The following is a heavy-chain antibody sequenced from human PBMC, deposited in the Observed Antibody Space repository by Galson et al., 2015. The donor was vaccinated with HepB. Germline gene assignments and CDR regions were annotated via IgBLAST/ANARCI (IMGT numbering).Heavy chain of an antibody. CDR1: GYTFTSYY. CDR3: ARDLPTVTTYYYYYYMDV. CDR2: INPSGGST. Sequence: SVKVSCKASGYTFTSYYMHWVRQAPGQGLEWMGIINPSGGSTSYAQKFQGRVTMTRDTSTSTVYMELSSLRSEDTAVYYCARDLPTVTTYYYYYYMDVWGKGTTVTVSS. V-gene: IGHV1-46*01. D-gene: IGHD4-11*01. J-gene: IGHJ6*03.